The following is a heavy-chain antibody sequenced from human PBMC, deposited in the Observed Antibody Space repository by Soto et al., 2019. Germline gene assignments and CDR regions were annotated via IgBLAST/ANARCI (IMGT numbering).Heavy chain of an antibody. CDR2: ISSSSSYI. Sequence: PGGSLRLSCAASGFTFSSYSMNWVRQAPGKGLEWVSSISSSSSYIYYADSVKGRFTISRDNSKNTLYLQMNSLRAEDTAVYYCAKGTFWHWFDPWGQGTLVTVSS. CDR3: AKGTFWHWFDP. CDR1: GFTFSSYS. V-gene: IGHV3-21*04. J-gene: IGHJ5*02. D-gene: IGHD3-16*01.